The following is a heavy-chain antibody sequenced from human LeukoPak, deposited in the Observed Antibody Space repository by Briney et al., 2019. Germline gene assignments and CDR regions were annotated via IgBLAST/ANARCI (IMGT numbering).Heavy chain of an antibody. J-gene: IGHJ4*02. Sequence: GASLQISCKGSGYSFTNYWIGWVRQVPGKGLEWMGIIYPGDSETRYNASFQGQVTISADKSVSTAYLQWNSLKASDTAMYYCARRGQLWSLDYWGQGTLVTVSS. D-gene: IGHD1-1*01. V-gene: IGHV5-51*01. CDR3: ARRGQLWSLDY. CDR2: IYPGDSET. CDR1: GYSFTNYW.